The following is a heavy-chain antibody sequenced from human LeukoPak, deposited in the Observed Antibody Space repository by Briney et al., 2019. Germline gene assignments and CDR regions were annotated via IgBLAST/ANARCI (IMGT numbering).Heavy chain of an antibody. J-gene: IGHJ4*02. V-gene: IGHV4-34*01. CDR2: INHSGST. CDR3: AGVYGSGSYYNHLSYPFDY. Sequence: SETLSLTCAVYGGSFSGYYRSWIRQPPGKGLEWIGEINHSGSTNYNPSLKSRVTISVDTSKNQFSLKLSSVTAADTAVYYCAGVYGSGSYYNHLSYPFDYWGQGTLVTVSS. D-gene: IGHD3-10*01. CDR1: GGSFSGYY.